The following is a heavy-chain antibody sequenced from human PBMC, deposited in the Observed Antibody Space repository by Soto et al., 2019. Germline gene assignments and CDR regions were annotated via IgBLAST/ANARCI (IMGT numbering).Heavy chain of an antibody. CDR1: GGSVNIGTYY. D-gene: IGHD3-22*01. J-gene: IGHJ1*01. Sequence: SETLSLTCTVPGGSVNIGTYYWSWIRQPPGKGLEWIGYIYYSGSTNYNPSLKSRVTISVDTSKNQFSLKLSSVTAADTAVYYCAREPKYYYDSSGPMDPSEYFQHWGQGTLVTVSS. CDR2: IYYSGST. V-gene: IGHV4-61*01. CDR3: AREPKYYYDSSGPMDPSEYFQH.